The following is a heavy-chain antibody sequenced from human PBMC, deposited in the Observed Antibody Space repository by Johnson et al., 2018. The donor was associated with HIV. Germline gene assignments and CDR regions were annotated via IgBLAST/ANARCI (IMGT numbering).Heavy chain of an antibody. Sequence: QVKLVESGGGVVQPGRSLRLSCAASGFTFSSYAMHWVRQAPGKGLEWVAVISYDGSNKYYEDSVKGRFTISRDNSKNTLYLQMNSLRAEDTAVYYCAREGELGRDAFDSWGRGTMVTISS. CDR2: ISYDGSNK. J-gene: IGHJ3*02. CDR3: AREGELGRDAFDS. D-gene: IGHD1-7*01. CDR1: GFTFSSYA. V-gene: IGHV3-30*04.